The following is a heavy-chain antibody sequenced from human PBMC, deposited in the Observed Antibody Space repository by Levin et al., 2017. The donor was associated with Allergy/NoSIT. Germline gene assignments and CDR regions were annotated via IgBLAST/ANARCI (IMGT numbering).Heavy chain of an antibody. D-gene: IGHD1-1*01. V-gene: IGHV3-48*01. CDR3: ARVSVQLERRDFDY. Sequence: GGSLRLSCAASGFTFSSYSMNWVRQAPGKGLEWVSYISSSSSTIYYADSVKGRFTISRDNAKNSLYLQMNSLRAEDTAVYYCARVSVQLERRDFDYWGQGTLVTVSS. CDR2: ISSSSSTI. CDR1: GFTFSSYS. J-gene: IGHJ4*02.